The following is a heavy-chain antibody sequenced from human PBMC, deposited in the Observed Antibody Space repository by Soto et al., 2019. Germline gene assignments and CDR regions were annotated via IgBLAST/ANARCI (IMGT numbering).Heavy chain of an antibody. Sequence: QVQLVQSGAEVKKPGSSVKVSCKASGGTFSSYAISWVRQAPGQGLEWMGGISPSFGTANYAQKFQGRVTITADKSTSTAYKELSSLRSEDTAVYYCARGPYRSSYYYYYGMDVWGQGTTVTVSS. J-gene: IGHJ6*02. D-gene: IGHD3-16*01. CDR3: ARGPYRSSYYYYYGMDV. CDR2: ISPSFGTA. V-gene: IGHV1-69*06. CDR1: GGTFSSYA.